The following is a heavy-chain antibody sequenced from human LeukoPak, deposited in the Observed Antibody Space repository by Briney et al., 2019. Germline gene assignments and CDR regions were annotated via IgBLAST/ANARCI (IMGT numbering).Heavy chain of an antibody. CDR3: VRDGDDFNFDY. CDR1: GFTFSSHW. Sequence: GGSLRLSCAASGFTFSSHWMHWVRQAPGKGLVWVSRVKGDGTFTNYADSVYGRFTIYRDNAKNTLYLHMHSLRAEDTAVYYCVRDGDDFNFDYWGQGNLVTVSS. CDR2: VKGDGTFT. V-gene: IGHV3-74*01. D-gene: IGHD5-24*01. J-gene: IGHJ4*02.